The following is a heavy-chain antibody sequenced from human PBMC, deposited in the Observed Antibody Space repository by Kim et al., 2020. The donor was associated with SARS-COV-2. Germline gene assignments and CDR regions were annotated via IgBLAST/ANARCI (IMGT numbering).Heavy chain of an antibody. CDR2: INPSGGST. V-gene: IGHV1-46*01. D-gene: IGHD2-2*01. Sequence: ASVKVSCKASGYTFTSYYMHWVRQAPGQGLEWMGIINPSGGSTSYAQKFQGRVTMTRDTSTSTVYMELSSLRSEDTAVYYCARGGSRAVGYCSSTSCYDYYYYGMDVWGQGTTVTVSS. CDR1: GYTFTSYY. CDR3: ARGGSRAVGYCSSTSCYDYYYYGMDV. J-gene: IGHJ6*02.